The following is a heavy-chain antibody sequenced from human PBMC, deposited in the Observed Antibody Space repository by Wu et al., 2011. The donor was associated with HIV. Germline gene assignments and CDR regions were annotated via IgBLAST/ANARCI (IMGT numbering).Heavy chain of an antibody. J-gene: IGHJ4*02. CDR2: IRYDGSNK. CDR3: AKWGHIVVVTAPWAT. D-gene: IGHD2-21*02. V-gene: IGHV3-30*02. Sequence: QVQLVESGGGVVQPGGSLRLSCAASGFTFSSYGMHWVRQAPGKGLEWVAFIRYDGSNKYYADSVKGRFTISRDNSKNTLYLQMNSLRAEDTAVYYCAKWGHIVVVTAPWATWGQGTLVTVSS. CDR1: GFTFSSYG.